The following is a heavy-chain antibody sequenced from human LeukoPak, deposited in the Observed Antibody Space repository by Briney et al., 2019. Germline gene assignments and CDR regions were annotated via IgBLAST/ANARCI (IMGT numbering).Heavy chain of an antibody. V-gene: IGHV1-58*02. Sequence: GASVNVSCKASGFTFTSSAMQWVRQARGQRLEWIGWIVVGSGNTNYSKKFQERVTITRDMSPSTAYMELSRLRSEDTSVYYCAANGYSSGWYYWGQGTLVTVSS. D-gene: IGHD6-19*01. CDR1: GFTFTSSA. J-gene: IGHJ4*02. CDR2: IVVGSGNT. CDR3: AANGYSSGWYY.